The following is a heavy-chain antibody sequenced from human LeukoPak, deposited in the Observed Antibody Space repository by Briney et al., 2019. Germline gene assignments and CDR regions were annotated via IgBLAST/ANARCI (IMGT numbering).Heavy chain of an antibody. CDR1: GFSFSIYS. CDR3: ARRKTGTYYYHYYRLL. D-gene: IGHD1-1*01. V-gene: IGHV3-30*04. J-gene: IGHJ6*03. Sequence: PGGSLRLSCAASGFSFSIYSMHWVRQAPGKGLEWVTAISYDGSNTYYADSVKGRFTISRDNAKNSLYLQMNSLRAEDTAVYYCARRKTGTYYYHYYRLLWGKKTTHTVPS. CDR2: ISYDGSNT.